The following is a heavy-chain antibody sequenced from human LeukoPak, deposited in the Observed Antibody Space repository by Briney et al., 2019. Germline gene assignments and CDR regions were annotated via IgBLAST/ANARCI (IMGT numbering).Heavy chain of an antibody. V-gene: IGHV3-7*03. CDR2: MNEGGSEK. CDR1: GVSITSEIW. D-gene: IGHD1-26*01. Sequence: ETLSLTCTVSGVSITSEIWWSWVRQAPGKGLEWVANMNEGGSEKYYVDSVKGRFTISRDNAKNSLYLQMNSLRAEDTAVYYCARDSGSYWGGYYFDYWGQGTLVTVSS. J-gene: IGHJ4*02. CDR3: ARDSGSYWGGYYFDY.